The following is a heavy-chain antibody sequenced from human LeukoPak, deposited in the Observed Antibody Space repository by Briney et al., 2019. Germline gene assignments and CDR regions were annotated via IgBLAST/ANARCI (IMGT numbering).Heavy chain of an antibody. Sequence: SKTLSLTCTVSGYSISSGYYWGWIRQPPGKGLEWIGSIYHSGSTYYNPSLKSRVTISVDTSKNQFSLKLSSVTAADTAVYYCARLISAGGFDYWGQGTLVTVSS. CDR3: ARLISAGGFDY. CDR1: GYSISSGYY. V-gene: IGHV4-38-2*02. J-gene: IGHJ4*02. CDR2: IYHSGST. D-gene: IGHD2-8*02.